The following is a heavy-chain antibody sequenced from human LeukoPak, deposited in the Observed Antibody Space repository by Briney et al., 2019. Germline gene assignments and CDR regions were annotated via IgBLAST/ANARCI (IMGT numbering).Heavy chain of an antibody. CDR3: ARSGADYGDCFDY. V-gene: IGHV5-51*01. CDR1: GYSFTSYW. J-gene: IGHJ4*02. CDR2: IYPGDSDT. D-gene: IGHD4-17*01. Sequence: GESLKISCKGSGYSFTSYWIGWVRQMPGKGLEWMGIIYPGDSDTRYSPSLQGQVTISADKSISTAYLQWSSLKASDPAMYYCARSGADYGDCFDYWGQGTLVTVSS.